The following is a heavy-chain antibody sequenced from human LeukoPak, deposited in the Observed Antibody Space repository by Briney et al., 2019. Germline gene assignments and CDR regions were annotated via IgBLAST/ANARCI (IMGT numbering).Heavy chain of an antibody. D-gene: IGHD6-13*01. J-gene: IGHJ1*01. Sequence: SGGSLRLSCAASGFTFSSYSMNWVRQAPGKGLEWVSYISSSSSTIYYADSVKGRFTISRDNAKNSLYLQMNSLRAEDTAVYYCARDSIAAARPEYFQHWGQGTLVTVSS. V-gene: IGHV3-48*01. CDR1: GFTFSSYS. CDR2: ISSSSSTI. CDR3: ARDSIAAARPEYFQH.